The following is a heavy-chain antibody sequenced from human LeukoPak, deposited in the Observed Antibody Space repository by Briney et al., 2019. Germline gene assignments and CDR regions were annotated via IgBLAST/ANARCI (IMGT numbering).Heavy chain of an antibody. CDR1: GFTFNNHF. CDR3: VNLGYCTTSSCQP. D-gene: IGHD2-2*01. J-gene: IGHJ4*02. Sequence: GGSLRLSCAASGFTFNNHFMHWVRQAPGKGLVWVSRITSDGSGTNYADSVKGRFTISRDNAKNTLYLQMNSLGVEDTAVYYCVNLGYCTTSSCQPWGQGTLVTVSS. V-gene: IGHV3-74*01. CDR2: ITSDGSGT.